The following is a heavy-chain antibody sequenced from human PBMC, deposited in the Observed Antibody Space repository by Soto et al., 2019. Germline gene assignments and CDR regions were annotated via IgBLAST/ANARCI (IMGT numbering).Heavy chain of an antibody. D-gene: IGHD4-17*01. J-gene: IGHJ6*02. V-gene: IGHV5-51*01. Sequence: GESLKISCKGSGYSFTSYWIGWVRQMPGKGLEWMGIIYPGDSDTRYSPSFQGQVTISADKSISTAYLQWSSLKASDTAMYYCAKSADYGDYVGYYYYGMDVWGQGTTATVSS. CDR1: GYSFTSYW. CDR3: AKSADYGDYVGYYYYGMDV. CDR2: IYPGDSDT.